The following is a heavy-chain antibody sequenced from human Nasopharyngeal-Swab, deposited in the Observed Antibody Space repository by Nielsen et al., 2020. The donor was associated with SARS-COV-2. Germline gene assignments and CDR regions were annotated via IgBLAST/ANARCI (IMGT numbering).Heavy chain of an antibody. CDR1: GGSISSYY. V-gene: IGHV4-59*12. Sequence: GSLRLSCTVSGGSISSYYWSWIRQSPGKGLGGIGYFYYSGITNYNPSLKSRVTILIDTSKNQFSLKLNSVTAADTAVYYCAREVVGGLVDSWGQGTLVTVSS. J-gene: IGHJ4*02. D-gene: IGHD1-26*01. CDR2: FYYSGIT. CDR3: AREVVGGLVDS.